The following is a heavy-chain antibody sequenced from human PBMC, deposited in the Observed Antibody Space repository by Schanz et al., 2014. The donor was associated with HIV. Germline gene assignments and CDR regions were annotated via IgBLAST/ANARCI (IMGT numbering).Heavy chain of an antibody. CDR2: IWYDGRNK. D-gene: IGHD2-21*02. CDR3: ARDQGYCAGSTCYSWYYFDS. V-gene: IGHV3-33*07. CDR1: GSPLSGYS. J-gene: IGHJ4*02. Sequence: VQLVESGGRLVKPGESLTLSCITSGSPLSGYSMNWVRQAPGKGLEWVAVIWYDGRNKYYADSVKGRFTISRDNSKNTLYLQMNSLRVEDTAVYYCARDQGYCAGSTCYSWYYFDSWGQGTPVTVSS.